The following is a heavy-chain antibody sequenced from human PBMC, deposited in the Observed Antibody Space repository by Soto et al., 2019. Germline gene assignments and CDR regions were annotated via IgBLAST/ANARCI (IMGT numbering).Heavy chain of an antibody. CDR2: ISRSSTDT. V-gene: IGHV3-11*06. CDR3: AREAVGIQLWD. D-gene: IGHD5-18*01. CDR1: GFRFSDYY. J-gene: IGHJ4*02. Sequence: GGSLRLSCAASGFRFSDYYMAWMRQAPGKGLEWVSSISRSSTDTPYADSVKGRFTISRDNAKDSLYLQMDNLRPEDTAIYDCAREAVGIQLWDWGQGTKVTVSS.